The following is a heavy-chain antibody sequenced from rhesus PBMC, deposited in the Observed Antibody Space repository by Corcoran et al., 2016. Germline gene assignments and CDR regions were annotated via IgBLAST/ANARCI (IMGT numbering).Heavy chain of an antibody. CDR2: ISSSGST. D-gene: IGHD3-28*01. CDR1: GYSISSGYG. CDR3: ARGRDYYDSGYYNHFDY. J-gene: IGHJ4*01. V-gene: IGHV4-122*02. Sequence: QLQLQESGPGLVKPSETLSLTCAVSGYSISSGYGWSWIRQPPGKGLEWIGYISSSGSTSYNPSLRSRVTISRDTSKNQFSLKLSSVTAADTAVYYCARGRDYYDSGYYNHFDYWGQGVLVTVSS.